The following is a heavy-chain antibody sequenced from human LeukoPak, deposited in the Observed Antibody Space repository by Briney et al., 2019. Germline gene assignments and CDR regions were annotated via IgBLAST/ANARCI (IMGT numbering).Heavy chain of an antibody. J-gene: IGHJ4*02. D-gene: IGHD4-17*01. CDR1: GGSISSSSYY. CDR3: ARALSDYGDYRFDY. CDR2: IYYSGST. V-gene: IGHV4-39*07. Sequence: SETLSLTCTVSGGSISSSSYYWGWIRQPQGKGLEWIGSIYYSGSTYYNPSLKSRFTISVDTSKNQFSLKPSSVTAADTAVYYCARALSDYGDYRFDYWGQGTLVTVSS.